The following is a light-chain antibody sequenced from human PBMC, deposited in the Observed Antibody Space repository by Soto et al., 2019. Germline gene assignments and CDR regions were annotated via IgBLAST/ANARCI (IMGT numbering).Light chain of an antibody. Sequence: QSALTQPASVSGSPGPSITISCTCTSSDVGGYTYVSWYQHHPGKAPKLMIYEVSNRPSGVSNRFSGSKSGNTASLTISGLQAEDEADYYCCSYATSSPYVFGTGTKLTVL. CDR3: CSYATSSPYV. V-gene: IGLV2-14*01. J-gene: IGLJ1*01. CDR1: SSDVGGYTY. CDR2: EVS.